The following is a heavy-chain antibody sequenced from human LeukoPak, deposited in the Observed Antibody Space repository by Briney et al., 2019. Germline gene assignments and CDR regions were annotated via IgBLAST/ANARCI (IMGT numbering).Heavy chain of an antibody. CDR2: IIPIFGTA. V-gene: IGHV1-69*05. CDR3: ARGGSGSGSYERGFDY. Sequence: GASVKVSCEASGGTFSSYAISWVRQAPGQGLEWMGGIIPIFGTANYAQKFQGRVTITTDESTSTAYMELSSLRSEDTAVYYCARGGSGSGSYERGFDYWGQGTLVTVSS. CDR1: GGTFSSYA. J-gene: IGHJ4*02. D-gene: IGHD1-26*01.